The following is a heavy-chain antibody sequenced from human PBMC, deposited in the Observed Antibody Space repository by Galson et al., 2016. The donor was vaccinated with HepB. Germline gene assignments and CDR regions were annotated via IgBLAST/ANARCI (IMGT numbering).Heavy chain of an antibody. V-gene: IGHV3-23*01. Sequence: SLRLSCAASGFTFSNSAMSWVRQAPVKGLEWVSAISGTSITTLYADSVRGRFTISRDNSKNTLYLQMSSLRDDDTAVYFCAGKRHGNFPFDYWGQGTLVTVSS. D-gene: IGHD4-23*01. CDR3: AGKRHGNFPFDY. CDR2: ISGTSITT. CDR1: GFTFSNSA. J-gene: IGHJ4*02.